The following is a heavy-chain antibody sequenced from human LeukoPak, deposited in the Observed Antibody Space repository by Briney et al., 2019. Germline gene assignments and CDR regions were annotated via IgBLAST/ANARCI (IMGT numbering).Heavy chain of an antibody. CDR3: ARARKIVVGLDDY. J-gene: IGHJ4*02. D-gene: IGHD3-22*01. CDR2: INPNSGGT. V-gene: IGHV1-2*02. Sequence: GASVKVSCKASGYTFTGYYMHWVRQAPGQGLEWMGWINPNSGGTNYAQKFQGRVTMTGDTSISTAYMELSRLRSDDTAVYYCARARKIVVGLDDYWGQGTLVTVSS. CDR1: GYTFTGYY.